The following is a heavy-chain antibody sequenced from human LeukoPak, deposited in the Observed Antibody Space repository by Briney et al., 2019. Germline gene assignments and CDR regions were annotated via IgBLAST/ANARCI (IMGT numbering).Heavy chain of an antibody. V-gene: IGHV1-2*02. J-gene: IGHJ5*02. CDR3: ARDQDMTDIVVVPAAISAWCDP. CDR2: INPNSGGT. Sequence: ASVKVSCRASGYTFTGYYMHWVRQAPGQGLEWMGWINPNSGGTNYAQKFQGRVTMTRDTSISTAYMELSRLRSDDTAVYYCARDQDMTDIVVVPAAISAWCDPWGQGTLVTVSS. D-gene: IGHD2-2*02. CDR1: GYTFTGYY.